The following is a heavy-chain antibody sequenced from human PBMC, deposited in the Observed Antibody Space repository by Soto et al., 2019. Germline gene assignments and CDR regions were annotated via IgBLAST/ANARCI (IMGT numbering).Heavy chain of an antibody. Sequence: VKVSCKASGGTFSSYAISWVRQAPGQGLEWMGGIIPIFGTANYAQKFQGRVTITADESTSTAYMELSSLRSEDTAVYYCARGSLRDSSGYLSPHFDYWGQGTLVTVSS. CDR2: IIPIFGTA. V-gene: IGHV1-69*13. J-gene: IGHJ4*02. D-gene: IGHD3-22*01. CDR1: GGTFSSYA. CDR3: ARGSLRDSSGYLSPHFDY.